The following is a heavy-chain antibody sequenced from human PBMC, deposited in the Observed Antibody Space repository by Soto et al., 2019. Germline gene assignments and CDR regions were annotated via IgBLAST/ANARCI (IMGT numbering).Heavy chain of an antibody. V-gene: IGHV1-18*01. CDR2: ISAYNGNT. D-gene: IGHD2-15*01. Sequence: ASVKVSCKASGYTLTSYGISWVRQAPGQGLEWMGWISAYNGNTNYAQKLQGRVTMTTDTSTSTAYMELRSLRSDDTAVYYCARQYCSGGSCYREFDYWGQGTLVTVSS. CDR1: GYTLTSYG. CDR3: ARQYCSGGSCYREFDY. J-gene: IGHJ4*02.